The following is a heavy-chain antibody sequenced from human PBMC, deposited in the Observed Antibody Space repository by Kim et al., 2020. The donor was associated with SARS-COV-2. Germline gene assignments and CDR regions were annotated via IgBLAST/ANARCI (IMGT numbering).Heavy chain of an antibody. CDR2: INGDGSST. D-gene: IGHD3-10*01. CDR3: SARLPKFHHDSENSNNGRDY. J-gene: IGHJ4*01. V-gene: IGHV3-74*01. CDR1: GLTFRSYY. Sequence: GGSLRLSCAASGLTFRSYYLHWVRQAPGKGLVWVSRINGDGSSTSYADSVKGRFTISRDNAMNTLYLQMNSLRAEDTAIYYCSARLPKFHHDSENSNNGRDYWGHGTLVTVS.